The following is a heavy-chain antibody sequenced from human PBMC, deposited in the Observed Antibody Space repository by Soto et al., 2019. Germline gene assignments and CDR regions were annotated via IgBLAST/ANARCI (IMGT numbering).Heavy chain of an antibody. CDR3: ARDRYYYDSSGYYSNAFDI. J-gene: IGHJ3*02. D-gene: IGHD3-22*01. CDR2: IIPIFGTA. V-gene: IGHV1-69*13. Sequence: ASVKVSCKASGGTFSSYAISWVRQAPGQGLEWMGGIIPIFGTANYAQKFQGRVTITADESTSTAYMELSSLRSEDTAVYYCARDRYYYDSSGYYSNAFDIWGQGTMVTVSS. CDR1: GGTFSSYA.